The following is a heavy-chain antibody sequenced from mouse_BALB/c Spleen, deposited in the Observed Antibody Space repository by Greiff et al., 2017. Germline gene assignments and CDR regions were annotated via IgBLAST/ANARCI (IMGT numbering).Heavy chain of an antibody. V-gene: IGHV1S29*02. Sequence: VQLQQSGPELVKPGASVKISCKASGYTFTDYNMHWVKQSHGKSLEWIGYIYPYNGGTGYNQKFKSKATLTVDNSSSTAYMELRSLTSEDSAVYYCARGEYGNYHYYAMDYWGQGTSVTVSS. J-gene: IGHJ4*01. CDR2: IYPYNGGT. CDR3: ARGEYGNYHYYAMDY. CDR1: GYTFTDYN. D-gene: IGHD2-10*02.